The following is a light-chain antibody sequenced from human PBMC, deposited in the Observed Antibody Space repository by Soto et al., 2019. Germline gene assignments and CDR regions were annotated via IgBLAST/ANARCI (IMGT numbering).Light chain of an antibody. J-gene: IGKJ1*01. CDR2: DAS. V-gene: IGKV3-20*01. CDR3: QQYGSSGT. CDR1: QSVSYY. Sequence: EIVLTQSPGTLSLSPGERATLSCRASQSVSYYLAWYQQKPGQAPRLLIYDASNRATGIPGRFSGSGSGTDFTLTISRLEPEDFAVYYCQQYGSSGTFGQGTKVDIK.